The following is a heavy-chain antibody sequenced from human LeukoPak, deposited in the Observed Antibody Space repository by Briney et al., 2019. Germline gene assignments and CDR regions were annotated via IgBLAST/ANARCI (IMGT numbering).Heavy chain of an antibody. V-gene: IGHV3-30-3*01. CDR3: ARDDCSGGSCYSFQGY. CDR1: GFIFTSYA. CDR2: ISFGGSDK. Sequence: GGSLRLSCAASGFIFTSYAMNWVRQAPGKGLEWVAVISFGGSDKYYADSVKGRFTISRDNSKNTLYLQMNSLRAEDTAVYYCARDDCSGGSCYSFQGYWGQGTLVTVSS. D-gene: IGHD2-15*01. J-gene: IGHJ4*02.